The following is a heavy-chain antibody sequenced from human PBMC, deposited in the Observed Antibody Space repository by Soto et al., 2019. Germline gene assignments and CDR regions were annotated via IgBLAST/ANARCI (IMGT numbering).Heavy chain of an antibody. V-gene: IGHV3-9*01. CDR2: ISWNSGSI. CDR3: AKDFSSGSTVWWVFQH. D-gene: IGHD6-19*01. J-gene: IGHJ1*01. CDR1: GFTFDDYA. Sequence: EVQLVESGGGLVQPGRSLRLSCAASGFTFDDYAMHWVRQAPGKGLEWVSGISWNSGSIGYADSVKGRFTISRDNAKNSLYLQMNSLRAEDTDLYYCAKDFSSGSTVWWVFQHWGQGTLVTVSS.